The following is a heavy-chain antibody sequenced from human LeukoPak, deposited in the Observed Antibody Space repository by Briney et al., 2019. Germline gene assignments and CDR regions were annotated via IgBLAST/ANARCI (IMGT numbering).Heavy chain of an antibody. J-gene: IGHJ5*02. CDR2: VYYTGVT. V-gene: IGHV4-39*07. D-gene: IGHD4-23*01. CDR1: GGYIITSGHY. Sequence: SETLSLTCTVSGGYIITSGHYWGWIRQPPGKGLEWIGSVYYTGVTSTNPFFRSRMSISVDTSKNQFSLNLTSVTPAAAAVYYYARERSSSGGHNWFDPWGQGTLVTVSS. CDR3: ARERSSSGGHNWFDP.